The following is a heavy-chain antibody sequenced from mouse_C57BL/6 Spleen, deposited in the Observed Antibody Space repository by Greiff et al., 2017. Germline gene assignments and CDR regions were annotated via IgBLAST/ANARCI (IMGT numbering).Heavy chain of an antibody. CDR3: ARYDYGSSSFAY. D-gene: IGHD1-1*01. V-gene: IGHV7-3*01. J-gene: IGHJ3*01. CDR1: GFTFTDYY. CDR2: IRNKANGYTT. Sequence: DVKLVESGGGLVQPGGSLSLSCAASGFTFTDYYMSWVRQPPGKALEWLGFIRNKANGYTTEYSASVKGRFTISRDNSQSILYLQMNALGAEDSATYYCARYDYGSSSFAYWGQGTLVTVSA.